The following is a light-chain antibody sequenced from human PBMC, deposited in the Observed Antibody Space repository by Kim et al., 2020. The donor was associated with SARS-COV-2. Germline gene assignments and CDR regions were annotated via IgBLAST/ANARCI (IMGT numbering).Light chain of an antibody. CDR2: EVS. CDR3: SSYAGSNNYV. V-gene: IGLV2-8*01. Sequence: GQSVTISCTGTSSAVGGYNYVSWYQQLPGKAPKLMIYEVSKRPSGVPDRFSGSKSGNTASLTVSGLQAEDEADYYCSSYAGSNNYVFGTGTKVTVL. CDR1: SSAVGGYNY. J-gene: IGLJ1*01.